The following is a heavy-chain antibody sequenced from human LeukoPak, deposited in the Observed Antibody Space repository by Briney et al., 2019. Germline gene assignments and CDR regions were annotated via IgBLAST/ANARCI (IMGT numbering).Heavy chain of an antibody. Sequence: PSETLSLTCAVYGGSFSGYYWSWIRQPPGKGLEWIGEINHSGSTNYNPSLKSRVTTSVDTSKNQFSLKLSSVTAADTAVYYCARSRACSGGSCYSSRYFDLWGRGTLVTVSS. D-gene: IGHD2-15*01. J-gene: IGHJ2*01. V-gene: IGHV4-34*01. CDR2: INHSGST. CDR1: GGSFSGYY. CDR3: ARSRACSGGSCYSSRYFDL.